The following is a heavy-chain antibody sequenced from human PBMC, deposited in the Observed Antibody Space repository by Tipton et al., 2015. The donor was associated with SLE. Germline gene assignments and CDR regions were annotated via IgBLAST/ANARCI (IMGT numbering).Heavy chain of an antibody. J-gene: IGHJ4*02. CDR1: GGSFNDYY. CDR2: LSYSGST. V-gene: IGHV4-59*08. Sequence: TLSLTCAVYGGSFNDYYWSWIRQSPEKGLEWIGYLSYSGSTNYNPSLESRVTISVDTSKNQFSLKLSSVTAADTAVYYCATQGYYDSSFDYWGQGTLVTVSS. CDR3: ATQGYYDSSFDY. D-gene: IGHD3-16*01.